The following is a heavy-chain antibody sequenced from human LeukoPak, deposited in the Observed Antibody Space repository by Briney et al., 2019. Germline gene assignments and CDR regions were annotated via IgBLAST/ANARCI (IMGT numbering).Heavy chain of an antibody. D-gene: IGHD6-13*01. V-gene: IGHV3-23*01. J-gene: IGHJ4*02. CDR2: ISGSGGST. CDR1: GFTFSSYA. CDR3: AKSFARAVHIAAAGTPFDY. Sequence: PGGSLRLSCAASGFTFSSYAMSWVRQAPGKGLEWVSAISGSGGSTYYADSVKGRFTISRDNSKNTLYLQMNSLRAEDTAVYYCAKSFARAVHIAAAGTPFDYWGQGTLVTVSS.